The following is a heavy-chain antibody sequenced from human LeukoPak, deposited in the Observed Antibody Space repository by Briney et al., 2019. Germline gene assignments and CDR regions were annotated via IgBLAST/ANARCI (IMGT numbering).Heavy chain of an antibody. CDR3: ARGGDYDFWSGYHYYYYYMDV. CDR2: IYTSGST. CDR1: GGSISSGSYY. D-gene: IGHD3-3*01. Sequence: PSQTLSLTCTVSGGSISSGSYYWSWIRQPAGKGLEWIGRIYTSGSTNYNPSHKSRVTISVDTSKNQFSLKLSSVTAADTAVYYCARGGDYDFWSGYHYYYYYMDVWGKGTTVTVSS. V-gene: IGHV4-61*02. J-gene: IGHJ6*03.